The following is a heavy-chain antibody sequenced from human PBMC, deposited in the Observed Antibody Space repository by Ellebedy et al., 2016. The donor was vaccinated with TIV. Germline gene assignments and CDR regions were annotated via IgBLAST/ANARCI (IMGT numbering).Heavy chain of an antibody. CDR1: GFTFSGFG. J-gene: IGHJ4*02. Sequence: GESLKISCAASGFTFSGFGIHWVRQAPGKGLEWVAIIWYDGSNAYYADSVKGRFTISRDNSKNTLYLQMNSLRGEDTAVYYCARDRHVDRGDCLDYWGQGTLVTVSS. V-gene: IGHV3-33*01. CDR2: IWYDGSNA. CDR3: ARDRHVDRGDCLDY. D-gene: IGHD2-21*02.